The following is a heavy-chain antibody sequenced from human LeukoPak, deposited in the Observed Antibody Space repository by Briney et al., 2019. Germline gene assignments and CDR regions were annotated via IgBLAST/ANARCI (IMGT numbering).Heavy chain of an antibody. CDR2: ISNDGTNK. J-gene: IGHJ6*03. V-gene: IGHV3-30*18. Sequence: SGGSLRLSCAASGFTFRSYGMHWVRQAPGKGLEWVAVISNDGTNKHYADSVKGRFTISRDNSKNTLYLQMNSLRAEDTAVYYCAKYTAAMQAIPGLSRGSPYYYMDVWGKGTTVTVSS. CDR3: AKYTAAMQAIPGLSRGSPYYYMDV. CDR1: GFTFRSYG. D-gene: IGHD2-2*01.